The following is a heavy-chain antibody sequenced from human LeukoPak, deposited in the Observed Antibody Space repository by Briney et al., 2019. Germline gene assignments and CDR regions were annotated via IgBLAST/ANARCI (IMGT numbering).Heavy chain of an antibody. J-gene: IGHJ4*02. Sequence: SETLSLACTVSGGSVSSGIYYWSWIRQPAGKGLEWIGRMFTPGTINYNPSLKSRVTISLDTSKNQFSLKLGSVTAADTAVYYCARVVNYDFWSGSSKYYFDYWGQGTLVTVSS. CDR3: ARVVNYDFWSGSSKYYFDY. D-gene: IGHD3-3*01. V-gene: IGHV4-61*02. CDR2: MFTPGTI. CDR1: GGSVSSGIYY.